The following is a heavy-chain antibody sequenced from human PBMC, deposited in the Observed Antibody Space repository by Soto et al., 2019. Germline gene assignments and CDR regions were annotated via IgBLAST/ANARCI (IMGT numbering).Heavy chain of an antibody. CDR3: ARGQIAAAGNNWFDP. V-gene: IGHV3-64*01. D-gene: IGHD6-13*01. J-gene: IGHJ5*02. CDR2: ISSNGGST. CDR1: GFTFSSYA. Sequence: ESGGGLVQPGGSLRLSCAASGFTFSSYAMHWVRQAPGKGLEYVSAISSNGGSTYYANSVKGRFTISRDNSKNTLYLQMGSLRAEDMAVYYCARGQIAAAGNNWFDPWGQGTLVTVSS.